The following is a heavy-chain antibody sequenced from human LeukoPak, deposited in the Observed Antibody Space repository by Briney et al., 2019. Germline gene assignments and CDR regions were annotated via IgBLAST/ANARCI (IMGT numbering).Heavy chain of an antibody. CDR3: AKDSGHDGYAFDI. Sequence: GGSLRLSCAASGFTFSSYSMNWVRQAPGKGLEWVSSISSSSSYIYYADSVKGRFTISRDNAKNSLYLQMDSLRAEDTAVYYCAKDSGHDGYAFDIWGQGTMVTVSS. D-gene: IGHD5-24*01. CDR1: GFTFSSYS. V-gene: IGHV3-21*01. CDR2: ISSSSSYI. J-gene: IGHJ3*02.